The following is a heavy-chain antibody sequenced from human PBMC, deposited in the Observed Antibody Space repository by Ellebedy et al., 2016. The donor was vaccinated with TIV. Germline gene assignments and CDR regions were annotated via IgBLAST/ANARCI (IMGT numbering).Heavy chain of an antibody. V-gene: IGHV3-43D*03. CDR3: TKGYRVYDFWSGLDY. D-gene: IGHD3-3*01. CDR2: ISWDGVFS. J-gene: IGHJ4*02. Sequence: GESLKISCAASGFIFDDFAMHWVRQAPGKGLEWVSLISWDGVFSYYADSVRGRFTISRDNSRNSLYLQMNSLRPKDTGLYYCTKGYRVYDFWSGLDYWGQGTLVTVSS. CDR1: GFIFDDFA.